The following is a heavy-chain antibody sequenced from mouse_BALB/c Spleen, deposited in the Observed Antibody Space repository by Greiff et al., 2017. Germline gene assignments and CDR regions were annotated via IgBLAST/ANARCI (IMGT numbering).Heavy chain of an antibody. CDR2: ISSGGSYT. D-gene: IGHD2-10*01. Sequence: EVQGVESGGGLVQPGGSRKLSCAASGFTFSSYAMSWVRQTPEKRLEWVATISSGGSYTYYPDSVKGRFTISRDNAKNTLYLQMSSLRSEDTAMYYCARGSPYYAFAYWGQGTLVTVSA. V-gene: IGHV5-9-3*01. CDR3: ARGSPYYAFAY. CDR1: GFTFSSYA. J-gene: IGHJ3*01.